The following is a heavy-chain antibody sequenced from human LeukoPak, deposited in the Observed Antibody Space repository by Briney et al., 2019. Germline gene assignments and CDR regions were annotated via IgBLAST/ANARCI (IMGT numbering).Heavy chain of an antibody. Sequence: GESLKISCKGSGYSSTSYWIGWVRQMPGKGLEWMGIIYPGDSDTRYSPSFQGQVTISADKSISTAYLQWNSLKASDTAMFYCARLFRIDRAFDIWGQGTMVTVSS. CDR2: IYPGDSDT. D-gene: IGHD2-15*01. CDR1: GYSSTSYW. CDR3: ARLFRIDRAFDI. J-gene: IGHJ3*02. V-gene: IGHV5-51*01.